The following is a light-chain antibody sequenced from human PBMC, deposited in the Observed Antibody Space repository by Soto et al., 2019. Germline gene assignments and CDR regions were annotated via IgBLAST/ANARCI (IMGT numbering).Light chain of an antibody. CDR2: FGS. J-gene: IGKJ1*01. CDR3: MQALQTPPWT. CDR1: QSLLHSNGYNY. V-gene: IGKV2-28*01. Sequence: DIVMTQSPLSLPVTPGEPASISCRSSQSLLHSNGYNYLDWYLQKPGQSPQLLIYFGSNRASGFSDRENGSGSVTDFTLNISRVEDEHVWVYYCMQALQTPPWTFGHRTKVEI.